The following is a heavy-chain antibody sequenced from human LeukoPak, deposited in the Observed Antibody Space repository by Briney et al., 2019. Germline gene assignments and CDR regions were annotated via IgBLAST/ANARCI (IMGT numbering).Heavy chain of an antibody. V-gene: IGHV3-23*01. D-gene: IGHD3-22*01. CDR2: ITANADRT. Sequence: GGSLRLSCAASGFTFGSYGMSWVRQPPGKGLEWVSFITANADRTSYADYVEGRFTISRDNPRNTLYMQMNSLRDEDTAVYYCAIMHGYYDGSGYWVQWGQGTLVTVSS. CDR3: AIMHGYYDGSGYWVQ. J-gene: IGHJ1*01. CDR1: GFTFGSYG.